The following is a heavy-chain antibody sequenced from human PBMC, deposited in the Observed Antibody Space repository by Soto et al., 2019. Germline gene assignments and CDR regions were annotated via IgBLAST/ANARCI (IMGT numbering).Heavy chain of an antibody. J-gene: IGHJ4*02. CDR3: ATSFRYFDN. D-gene: IGHD3-9*01. Sequence: PAGSLRLCCAGSGFPPTTTPLIWVRQPPGKGLEWVTTISGTASRTYYVDSVKGRFFISRDNSKNTVTLQMNNLTLDDTAVYYCATSFRYFDNWGQGTRVTVSS. V-gene: IGHV3-23*01. CDR1: GFPPTTTP. CDR2: ISGTASRT.